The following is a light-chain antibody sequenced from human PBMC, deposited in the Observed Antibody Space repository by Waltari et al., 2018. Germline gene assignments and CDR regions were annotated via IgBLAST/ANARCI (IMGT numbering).Light chain of an antibody. Sequence: DIQMTQSPSSLSASVGDRVTITCRESQSINSYLNWYQQKPGQAPKLLSYAASSLQSGVPSRFSGSGSGTEFALTISSQQPEDFATYYCQQSYSTPWTFGQGTKVEIK. V-gene: IGKV1-39*01. CDR3: QQSYSTPWT. CDR1: QSINSY. J-gene: IGKJ1*01. CDR2: AAS.